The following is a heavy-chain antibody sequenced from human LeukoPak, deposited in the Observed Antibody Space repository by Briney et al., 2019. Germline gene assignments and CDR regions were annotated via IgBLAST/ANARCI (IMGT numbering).Heavy chain of an antibody. CDR2: INPSGGST. J-gene: IGHJ4*02. V-gene: IGHV1-46*01. CDR3: ARAPVRYYSGGSCYSSNYFDY. D-gene: IGHD2-15*01. Sequence: ASVKVSCKASGSTFTSYYMHWVRQAPGQGLEWMGIINPSGGSTSYAQKFQGRVTMTRDTSTSTVYMELSSLRSEDTAVYYCARAPVRYYSGGSCYSSNYFDYWGQGTLVTVSS. CDR1: GSTFTSYY.